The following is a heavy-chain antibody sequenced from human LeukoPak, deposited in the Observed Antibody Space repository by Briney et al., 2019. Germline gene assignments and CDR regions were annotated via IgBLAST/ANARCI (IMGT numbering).Heavy chain of an antibody. CDR3: ARDQSTTVVDYYYYGMDV. Sequence: GGSLRLSCAASGFTFSSYGMHWVRQAPGKGLEWVAVIWYDGSNKYYADSVKGRFTISRDNSKNTLYLQMNSLRAEDTAVYYCARDQSTTVVDYYYYGMDVWGQGTTVTVPS. V-gene: IGHV3-33*01. J-gene: IGHJ6*02. CDR2: IWYDGSNK. CDR1: GFTFSSYG. D-gene: IGHD4-23*01.